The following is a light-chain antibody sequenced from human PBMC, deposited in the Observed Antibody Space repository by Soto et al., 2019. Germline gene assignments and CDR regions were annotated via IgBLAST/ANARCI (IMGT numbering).Light chain of an antibody. CDR1: QSISSW. J-gene: IGKJ5*01. CDR3: PQRTYWQVT. CDR2: DAS. V-gene: IGKV1-5*01. Sequence: DIQMTQSRSTLSESVGARFIITCLARQSISSWLAWYQQKAGKAPKLIIYDASSLESGVPSRFSGSGSGTDGTLTLCSLAPEDGEFDYGPQRTYWQVTCGQGTRVEIK.